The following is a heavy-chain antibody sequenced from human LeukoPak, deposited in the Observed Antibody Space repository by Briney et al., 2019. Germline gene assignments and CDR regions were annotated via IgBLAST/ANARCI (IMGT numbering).Heavy chain of an antibody. CDR3: AELGITMIGGV. CDR1: GFTFSSYG. CDR2: ISSSGSTI. J-gene: IGHJ6*04. D-gene: IGHD3-10*02. Sequence: GGSLRLSCAASGFTFSSYGMNWVRQAPGEGLEWVSYISSSGSTIYYADSVKGRFTISRDNAKNSLYLQMNSLRAEDTAVYYCAELGITMIGGVWGKGTTVTISS. V-gene: IGHV3-48*03.